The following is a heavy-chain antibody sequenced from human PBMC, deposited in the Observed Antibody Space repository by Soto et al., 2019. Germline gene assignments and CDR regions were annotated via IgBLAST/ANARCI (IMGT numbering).Heavy chain of an antibody. Sequence: QVQLVQSGAEVKKPGSSVKVSCKASGGTFSSYTISWVRQAPGQGLEWMGRIIPILGIANYAQKFQGRVTITADKSTSTAYTELSSLRSEDTAVYYCARDLNKSGGGVVPAAMGYWGQGTLVTVSS. D-gene: IGHD2-2*01. CDR1: GGTFSSYT. CDR3: ARDLNKSGGGVVPAAMGY. CDR2: IIPILGIA. V-gene: IGHV1-69*08. J-gene: IGHJ4*02.